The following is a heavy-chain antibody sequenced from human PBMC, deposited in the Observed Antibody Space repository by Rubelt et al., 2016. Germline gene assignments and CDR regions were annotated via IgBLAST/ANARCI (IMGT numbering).Heavy chain of an antibody. CDR3: ARDAYYYDSSVYPGGYYYYGMDV. CDR2: ISGSGGST. V-gene: IGHV3-23*01. Sequence: WVSAISGSGGSTYYADSVKGRFTISRDNSKNTLYLQMNSLRAEDTAVYYCARDAYYYDSSVYPGGYYYYGMDVWGQGTTVTVSS. D-gene: IGHD3-22*01. J-gene: IGHJ6*02.